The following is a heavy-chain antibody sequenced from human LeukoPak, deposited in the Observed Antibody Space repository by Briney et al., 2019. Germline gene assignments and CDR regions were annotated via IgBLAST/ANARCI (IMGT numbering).Heavy chain of an antibody. D-gene: IGHD3-10*01. CDR3: ARDVYYGSGSPRLDY. V-gene: IGHV3-21*01. J-gene: IGHJ4*02. CDR1: GFTFSSYS. CDR2: ISSSSSYI. Sequence: GGSLRLSCAASGFTFSSYSMNWVRQAPGKGLEWVSSISSSSSYIYSADSVKGRFTISRDNAKNSLYLQMSSLRAEDTAVYYCARDVYYGSGSPRLDYWGQGTLVTVSS.